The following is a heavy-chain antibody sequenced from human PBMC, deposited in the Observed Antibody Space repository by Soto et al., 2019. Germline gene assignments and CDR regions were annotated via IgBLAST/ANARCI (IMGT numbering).Heavy chain of an antibody. Sequence: ASVKVSCKVSGYTLTELSMHWVRQAPGKGPEWMGGFDPEDGETIYAQKFQGRVTMTEDTSTDTAYMELSSLRSEDTAVYYCALGSWSAEVFDIWGQGTLVTVSS. D-gene: IGHD6-13*01. J-gene: IGHJ3*02. CDR2: FDPEDGET. CDR1: GYTLTELS. CDR3: ALGSWSAEVFDI. V-gene: IGHV1-24*01.